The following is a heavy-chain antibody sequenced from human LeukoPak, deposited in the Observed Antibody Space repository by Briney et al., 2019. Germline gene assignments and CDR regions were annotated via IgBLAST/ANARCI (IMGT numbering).Heavy chain of an antibody. V-gene: IGHV3-72*01. Sequence: GGSLRLSCAASGFSFGDHYMNWVRQAPGKGLEWISRTQNKAKSHNTQYAASVRGRFTISRDESKNCLSLQMNSLKTEDKAVYYCATNASLDCWGQGTVVTVSS. CDR3: ATNASLDC. CDR2: TQNKAKSHNT. J-gene: IGHJ4*02. D-gene: IGHD2-8*01. CDR1: GFSFGDHY.